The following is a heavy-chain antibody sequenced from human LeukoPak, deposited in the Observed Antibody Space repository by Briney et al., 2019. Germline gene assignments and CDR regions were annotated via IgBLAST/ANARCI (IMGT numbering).Heavy chain of an antibody. D-gene: IGHD6-19*01. Sequence: ASVKVSCKASGGTFSSYAISCVRQAPGQGLEWMGGIIPIFGTANYAQKFQGRVTITADESTSTAYMELSSLRSEDTAVYYCARDPLAVAGSGGDYWGQGTQVTVSS. CDR1: GGTFSSYA. J-gene: IGHJ4*02. CDR2: IIPIFGTA. V-gene: IGHV1-69*13. CDR3: ARDPLAVAGSGGDY.